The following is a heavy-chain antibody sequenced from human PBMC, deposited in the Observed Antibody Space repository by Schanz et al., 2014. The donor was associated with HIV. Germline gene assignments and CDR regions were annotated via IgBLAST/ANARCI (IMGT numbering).Heavy chain of an antibody. J-gene: IGHJ4*02. Sequence: QVQLVQSGAEVKKPGAPVKVSCKASGYTFTTYGITWVRQAPGQGLEWMGWISPNNGNRNYAQKLQGRVTMTTDTSTTTAYMELRSLRSDETAIYYCARGGSGWYGYEGFDYWGQGTLVTVSS. V-gene: IGHV1-18*01. CDR2: ISPNNGNR. CDR1: GYTFTTYG. CDR3: ARGGSGWYGYEGFDY. D-gene: IGHD6-19*01.